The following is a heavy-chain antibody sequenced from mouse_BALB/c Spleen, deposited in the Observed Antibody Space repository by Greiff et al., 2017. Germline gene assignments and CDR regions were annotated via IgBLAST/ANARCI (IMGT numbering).Heavy chain of an antibody. Sequence: VMLVESGGDLVKPGGSLKLSCAASGFTFSSYGMSWVRQTPDKRLEWVATISSGGSYTYYPDSVKGRFTISRDNAKNTLYLQMSSLKSEDTAMYYCARHDGYYFAYWGQGTLVTVSA. V-gene: IGHV5-6*02. CDR1: GFTFSSYG. D-gene: IGHD2-3*01. CDR3: ARHDGYYFAY. J-gene: IGHJ3*01. CDR2: ISSGGSYT.